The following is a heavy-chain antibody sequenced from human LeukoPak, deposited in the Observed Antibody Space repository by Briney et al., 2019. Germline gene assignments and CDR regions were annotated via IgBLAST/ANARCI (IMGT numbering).Heavy chain of an antibody. CDR3: ARVDEPLRYFDWLLAG. Sequence: GGPLGPSWAASGFPFSSNSLTGFRQPPGKGLEGFSSISSSSSYIYYADSVKGRFTISRDNAKNSLYLQMNSLRAEDTAVYYCARVDEPLRYFDWLLAGWGQGTLVTVSS. D-gene: IGHD3-9*01. V-gene: IGHV3-21*01. J-gene: IGHJ4*02. CDR1: GFPFSSNS. CDR2: ISSSSSYI.